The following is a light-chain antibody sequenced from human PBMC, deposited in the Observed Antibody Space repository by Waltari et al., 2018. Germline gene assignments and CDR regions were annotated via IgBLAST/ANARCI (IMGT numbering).Light chain of an antibody. Sequence: DIVMTQSPDSLAMSLGERATLNCRSSRRILSSANNKNYLGWYQKKPGQPPKLLFYWASTRQSGVPDRFSASGSGTDFSLTISSLQAEDVAVYYCQEYYTIPPWAFGQGTKVEIK. J-gene: IGKJ1*01. V-gene: IGKV4-1*01. CDR2: WAS. CDR3: QEYYTIPPWA. CDR1: RRILSSANNKNY.